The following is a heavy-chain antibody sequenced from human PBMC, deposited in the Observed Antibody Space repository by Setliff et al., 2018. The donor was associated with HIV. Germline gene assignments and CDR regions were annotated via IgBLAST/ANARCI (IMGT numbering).Heavy chain of an antibody. CDR1: GFTFSGFA. J-gene: IGHJ6*03. V-gene: IGHV3-21*05. CDR2: ISRSSNYI. CDR3: ARDPSAGANLYYYVDV. D-gene: IGHD1-26*01. Sequence: GGSLSLSCTASGFTFSGFAMNWVRQAPGKGLEWVSYISRSSNYINYADSVKGRFTISRDNAKNSLYLQMSSLRAEDTAVYYCARDPSAGANLYYYVDVWGKGTTVTVTS.